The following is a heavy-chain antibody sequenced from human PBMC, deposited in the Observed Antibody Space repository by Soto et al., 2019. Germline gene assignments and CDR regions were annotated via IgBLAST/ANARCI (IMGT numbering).Heavy chain of an antibody. Sequence: QVQLLESGGGVVQPGRSLRLSCAASGFTFSSYAMHWVGQAPGKGLEWVAVISYDGSNKYYADSVKGRFTISRDNSKNTLYLQMNSLRAEDTAVYYCAITGPHYGDYGLLDDYWGQGTLVTVSS. CDR3: AITGPHYGDYGLLDDY. CDR2: ISYDGSNK. V-gene: IGHV3-30-3*01. CDR1: GFTFSSYA. D-gene: IGHD4-17*01. J-gene: IGHJ4*02.